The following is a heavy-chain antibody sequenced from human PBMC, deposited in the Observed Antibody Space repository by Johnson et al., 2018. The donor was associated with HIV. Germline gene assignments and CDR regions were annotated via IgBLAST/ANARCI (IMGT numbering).Heavy chain of an antibody. CDR1: GFTFSSYA. CDR3: AREDTRGAFDI. J-gene: IGHJ3*02. V-gene: IGHV3-30-3*01. Sequence: VQLVESGGGVVQPGRSLRLSCAASGFTFSSYAMHWVRQAPGKGLEWVAVISYDVSNKCYADSVKGRFTISRDNSKNTLYLQMNSLRAEDTAVYYCAREDTRGAFDIWGQGTMVTVSS. CDR2: ISYDVSNK. D-gene: IGHD5-18*01.